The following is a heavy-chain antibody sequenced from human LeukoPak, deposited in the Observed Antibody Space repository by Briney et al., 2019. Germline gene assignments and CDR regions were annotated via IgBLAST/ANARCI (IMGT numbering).Heavy chain of an antibody. CDR3: VRGITTRRSPDLDY. V-gene: IGHV3-74*03. CDR1: GFTFRTYW. D-gene: IGHD6-6*01. Sequence: GGSLRLSCEASGFTFRTYWMHWVRQAPGKGLVWVSYINSDGSSATYADSVKGRFTISRDNADNTLYLQMNSLKAEDTALYYCVRGITTRRSPDLDYWGQGTLVTVSS. J-gene: IGHJ4*02. CDR2: INSDGSSA.